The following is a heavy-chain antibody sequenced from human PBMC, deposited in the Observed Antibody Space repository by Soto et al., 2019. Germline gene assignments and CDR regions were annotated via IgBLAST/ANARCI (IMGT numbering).Heavy chain of an antibody. J-gene: IGHJ5*02. D-gene: IGHD6-13*01. CDR2: IYYSGST. V-gene: IGHV4-39*01. Sequence: PSETLSLTCTVSGGSISSSSYYWGWIRQPPGKGLEWIGSIYYSGSTYYNPSLKSRVTISVDTSKNQFSLKLSSVTAADTAVFFCAILVGSSGYGWLDPSGQTTLLTVSS. CDR3: AILVGSSGYGWLDP. CDR1: GGSISSSSYY.